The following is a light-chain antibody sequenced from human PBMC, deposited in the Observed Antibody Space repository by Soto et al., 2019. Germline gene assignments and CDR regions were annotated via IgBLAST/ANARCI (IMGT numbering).Light chain of an antibody. CDR1: QSISSL. Sequence: DVQMTQYNSTLSASVGDRFTITCRASQSISSLLAWYQQKPGKAPKLLIYDASSLESGVPSRFSGSGSGTEFTLTISSLQPDDFATYYCQQYNSYLWTFGQGTKVDIK. J-gene: IGKJ1*01. CDR2: DAS. CDR3: QQYNSYLWT. V-gene: IGKV1-5*01.